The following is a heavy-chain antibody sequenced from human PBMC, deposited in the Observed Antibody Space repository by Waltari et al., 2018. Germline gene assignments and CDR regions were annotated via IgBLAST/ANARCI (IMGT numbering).Heavy chain of an antibody. J-gene: IGHJ4*02. CDR1: GYTFTSYY. V-gene: IGHV1-46*01. CDR2: INPSGGST. CDR3: ARAWRRSSSSYQPGSF. D-gene: IGHD6-6*01. Sequence: QVQLVQSGAEVKKPGASVKVSCKASGYTFTSYYMHWVRQAPGQGLEWMGIINPSGGSTSYAQKFQGRVTMTRDTSTSTVYMELSSLRSEDTAVYYCARAWRRSSSSYQPGSFWGQGTLVTVSS.